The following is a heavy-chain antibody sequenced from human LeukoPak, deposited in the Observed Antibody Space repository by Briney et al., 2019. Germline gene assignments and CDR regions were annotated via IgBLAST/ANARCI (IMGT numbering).Heavy chain of an antibody. CDR3: ARESFRDFWSGYYPGGDYYGMDV. CDR2: IIPIFGTA. V-gene: IGHV1-69*13. CDR1: GYTFTSYA. J-gene: IGHJ6*02. D-gene: IGHD3-3*01. Sequence: SVKVSCKASGYTFTSYAMHWVRQAPGQGLEWMGGIIPIFGTANYAQKFQGRVTITADESTSTAYMELSSLRSEDTAVYYCARESFRDFWSGYYPGGDYYGMDVWGQGTTVTVSS.